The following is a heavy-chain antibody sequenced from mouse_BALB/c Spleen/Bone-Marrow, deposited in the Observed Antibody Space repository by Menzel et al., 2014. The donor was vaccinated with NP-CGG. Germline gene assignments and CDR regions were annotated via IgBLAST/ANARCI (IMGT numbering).Heavy chain of an antibody. Sequence: VQLQQSGPELVKPGASVKMSCKTSGYRFTTYVMHWVKQKPGQGLEWIGYINPYNDVTNYNEKFKGKATLTSDKSSSTSYMELSSLTSEDSAVYYCAXXXXXXYFDVWGAGTTVTVSS. J-gene: IGHJ1*01. V-gene: IGHV1-14*01. CDR1: GYRFTTYV. CDR3: AXXXXXXYFDV. CDR2: INPYNDVT.